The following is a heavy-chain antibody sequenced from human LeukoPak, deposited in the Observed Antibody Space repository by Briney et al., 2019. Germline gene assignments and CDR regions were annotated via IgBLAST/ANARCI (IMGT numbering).Heavy chain of an antibody. J-gene: IGHJ3*02. CDR1: GFTFRNYA. CDR2: ISYDGGYE. CDR3: VQESDPLDM. Sequence: QPGGSLRLSCAASGFTFRNYAMHWVRQAPGKGLERVTFISYDGGYEFYADSVKGRFTISRDNSKSTLYLQMDNLGTEDTAVYYCVQESDPLDMWGQGTMVTVSS. V-gene: IGHV3-30*18.